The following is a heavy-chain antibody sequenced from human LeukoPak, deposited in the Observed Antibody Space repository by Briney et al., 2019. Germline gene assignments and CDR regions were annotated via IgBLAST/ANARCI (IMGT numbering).Heavy chain of an antibody. CDR1: GLTFSNNS. V-gene: IGHV3-64*01. D-gene: IGHD2-15*01. J-gene: IGHJ4*02. CDR2: ISISVGRSEGGST. CDR3: GRGGVTRIMKDVYFDH. Sequence: GGSLRLSCAASGLTFSNNSMGWVRQAPGKGLEYVSAISISVGRSEGGSTYYASSVKGRFTISRYNSKNTLYLQMGRLRVEDMAGDYCGRGGVTRIMKDVYFDHWGQGILVTVSS.